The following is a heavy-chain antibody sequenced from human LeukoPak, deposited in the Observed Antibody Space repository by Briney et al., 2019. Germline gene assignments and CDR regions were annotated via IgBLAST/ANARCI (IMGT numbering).Heavy chain of an antibody. CDR2: ISGSGGST. J-gene: IGHJ3*02. D-gene: IGHD3-22*01. V-gene: IGHV3-23*01. Sequence: GGSLRLSCAASGFTFSSYGMSWVRQAPGKGLEWVSAISGSGGSTYYADSVKGRFTISRDNSKNTLYLQMNSLRAEDTAVYYCAKDYYDSSGYDAFDIWGQGTMVTVSS. CDR3: AKDYYDSSGYDAFDI. CDR1: GFTFSSYG.